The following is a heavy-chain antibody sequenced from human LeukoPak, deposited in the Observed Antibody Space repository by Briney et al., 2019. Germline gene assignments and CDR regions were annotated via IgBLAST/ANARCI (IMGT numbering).Heavy chain of an antibody. CDR3: ARVGQIVVVKALDY. Sequence: SETLSLTCTVSGGSISSGGYYWSWIRQPPGKGLEWIGEINHSGSTNYNPSLKSRVTISVDTSKNQFSLKLSSVTAADTAVYYCARVGQIVVVKALDYWGQGTLVTVSS. V-gene: IGHV4-34*01. CDR2: INHSGST. D-gene: IGHD3-22*01. CDR1: GGSISSGGYY. J-gene: IGHJ4*02.